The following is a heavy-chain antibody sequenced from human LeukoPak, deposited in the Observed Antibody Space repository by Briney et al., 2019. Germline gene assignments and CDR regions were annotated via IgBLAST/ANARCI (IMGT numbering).Heavy chain of an antibody. CDR3: AREVAHGYNYPFDY. J-gene: IGHJ4*02. V-gene: IGHV4-30-2*01. CDR2: IYHSGST. Sequence: SQTLSLTCAVSGGSISSGGYSWSWIRQPPGKGQEWIGYIYHSGSTYYNPSLKSRVTISVDRSKNQFSLKLSSVTAADTAVYYCAREVAHGYNYPFDYWGQGTLVTVSS. CDR1: GGSISSGGYS. D-gene: IGHD5-24*01.